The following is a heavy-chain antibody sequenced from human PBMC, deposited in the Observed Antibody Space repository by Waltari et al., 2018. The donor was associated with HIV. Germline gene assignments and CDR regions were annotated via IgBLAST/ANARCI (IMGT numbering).Heavy chain of an antibody. J-gene: IGHJ4*02. CDR2: IIPIFGTA. CDR1: GGTFSRYA. D-gene: IGHD1-26*01. CDR3: ARVSGSYLLYYYFDS. Sequence: QVQLVQSGAEVKKPGSSVKVSCKASGGTFSRYAINWVRQAPGQGLEWMGGIIPIFGTADYAQKFQGRVTITADESTTTAYMELSSLRSDDTAVYYCARVSGSYLLYYYFDSWGQGTLVTVSS. V-gene: IGHV1-69*12.